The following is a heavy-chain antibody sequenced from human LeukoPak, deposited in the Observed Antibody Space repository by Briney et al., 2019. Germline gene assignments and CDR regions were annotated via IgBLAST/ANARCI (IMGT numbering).Heavy chain of an antibody. Sequence: GGSLRLSCAASGFTFSSYGMHWVRQAPGKGLEWVAVISYDGSNKYYADSVKGRFTISRDNSKNTLYLQMNSLRSEDTAVYYCARDPRGKDIVVVPAAPGMDYWGQGTLVTVSS. CDR1: GFTFSSYG. CDR3: ARDPRGKDIVVVPAAPGMDY. J-gene: IGHJ4*02. V-gene: IGHV3-30*03. D-gene: IGHD2-2*01. CDR2: ISYDGSNK.